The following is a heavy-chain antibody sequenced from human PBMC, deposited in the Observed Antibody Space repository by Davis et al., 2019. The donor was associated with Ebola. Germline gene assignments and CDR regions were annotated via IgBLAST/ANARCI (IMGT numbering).Heavy chain of an antibody. CDR3: VRTPRIGDL. CDR1: GFTFSDYY. V-gene: IGHV3-11*04. CDR2: IGPSGNSF. J-gene: IGHJ3*01. D-gene: IGHD3-22*01. Sequence: GESLKISCEVSGFTFSDYYMSWIRQAPGKGLEWIAYIGPSGNSFYCADSVKGRFTISRDNAKNSVYLQMNSLRAEDTAVYYCVRTPRIGDLWGQGTMVTVSS.